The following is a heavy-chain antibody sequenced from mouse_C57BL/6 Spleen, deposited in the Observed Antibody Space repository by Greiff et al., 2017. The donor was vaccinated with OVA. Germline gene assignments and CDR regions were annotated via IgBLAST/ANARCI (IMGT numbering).Heavy chain of an antibody. CDR1: GYSITSGYY. J-gene: IGHJ1*03. Sequence: EVQVVESGPGLVKPSQSLSLTCSVTGYSITSGYYWNWIRQFPGNKLEWMGYISYDGSNNYNPSLKNRISITRDTSKNQFFLKLNSVTTEDTATYYCARMGYYGSSHWYFDVWGTGTTVTVSS. V-gene: IGHV3-6*01. D-gene: IGHD1-1*01. CDR2: ISYDGSN. CDR3: ARMGYYGSSHWYFDV.